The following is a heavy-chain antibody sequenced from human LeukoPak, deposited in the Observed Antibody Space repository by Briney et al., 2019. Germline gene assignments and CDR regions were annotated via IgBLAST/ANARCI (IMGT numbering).Heavy chain of an antibody. CDR2: ISWNSGSI. CDR3: AKDRGYSYGQPDY. V-gene: IGHV3-9*01. Sequence: GGSLRLSCAASGFTFDDYAMHWVRQAPGKGLEWVSGISWNSGSIGYADSVKGRFTISRDNAKNSLYLQMNSLRAEDTALYYCAKDRGYSYGQPDYWGQGTLVTVSS. D-gene: IGHD5-18*01. J-gene: IGHJ4*02. CDR1: GFTFDDYA.